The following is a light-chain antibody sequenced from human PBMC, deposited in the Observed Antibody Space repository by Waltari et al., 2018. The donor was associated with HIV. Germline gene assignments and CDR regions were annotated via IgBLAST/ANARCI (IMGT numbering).Light chain of an antibody. Sequence: QSALTQPPSASGSPGQSVTIHCDGTSSDIGLYNFVSWYQHHPGKAPKLMISEVSRRPSGVPDRFSGSKSGNTASLTVSGLQAEDEAAYYCFSYAGNNYLLFGGGTKLTVL. J-gene: IGLJ2*01. CDR2: EVS. V-gene: IGLV2-8*01. CDR1: SSDIGLYNF. CDR3: FSYAGNNYLL.